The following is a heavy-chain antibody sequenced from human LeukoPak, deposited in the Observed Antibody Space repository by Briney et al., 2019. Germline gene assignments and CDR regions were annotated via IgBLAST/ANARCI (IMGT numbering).Heavy chain of an antibody. CDR2: IYSGGNT. CDR1: GFTVSSNY. J-gene: IGHJ4*02. Sequence: GGSLRLSCVASGFTVSSNYMSWVRQAPGKGLEWVSIIYSGGNTYYADSVKARFTISRDNSKNTVYLQVNSLRAEDTAVYYCAREQPPGIYFDYWGQGTPVTVSS. V-gene: IGHV3-53*01. CDR3: AREQPPGIYFDY. D-gene: IGHD6-13*01.